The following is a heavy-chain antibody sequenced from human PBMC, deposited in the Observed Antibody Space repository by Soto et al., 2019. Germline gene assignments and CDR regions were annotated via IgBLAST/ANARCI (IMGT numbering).Heavy chain of an antibody. V-gene: IGHV3-30-3*01. CDR3: ARNRIGYDSSGPHDY. Sequence: QVQLVESGGGVVQPGWSLRLSCAASGFSFSSYAMHWVRQAPGKGLEWVAVISYDGSHKYYADSVKGRFTISRDNSKNTLYVQMNSLISEDTAVYYCARNRIGYDSSGPHDYWGQGTLVTVSS. CDR2: ISYDGSHK. J-gene: IGHJ4*02. CDR1: GFSFSSYA. D-gene: IGHD3-22*01.